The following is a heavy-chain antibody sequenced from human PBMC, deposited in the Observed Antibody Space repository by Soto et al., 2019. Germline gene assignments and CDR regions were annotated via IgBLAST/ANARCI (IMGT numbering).Heavy chain of an antibody. Sequence: EVRLVESGGGLVQPGGSLRLSCAASGFTFSRYSMNWVRQAPGKGLEWVSYINNSSGKIYYADSVKGRFTISRDNAKNSVYLQMNSLRDEDTAVYYCARPSGSYGEGYWGQGTLVTVSS. J-gene: IGHJ4*02. CDR1: GFTFSRYS. D-gene: IGHD1-26*01. CDR3: ARPSGSYGEGY. V-gene: IGHV3-48*02. CDR2: INNSSGKI.